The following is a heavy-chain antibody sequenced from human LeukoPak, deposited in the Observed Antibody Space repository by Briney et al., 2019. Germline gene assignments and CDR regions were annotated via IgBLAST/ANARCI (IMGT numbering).Heavy chain of an antibody. V-gene: IGHV5-51*01. CDR2: IYPGDSDT. J-gene: IGHJ4*02. CDR3: ARAYYYGSGSYYNPGY. Sequence: GESLKISCKGSGYSFTSYWIGWVRQMPGKGLEWMGIIYPGDSDTRYSPSFQGRVTISADKSISTAYLQWSSLKASDTAMYYCARAYYYGSGSYYNPGYWGQGTLVTVSS. D-gene: IGHD3-10*01. CDR1: GYSFTSYW.